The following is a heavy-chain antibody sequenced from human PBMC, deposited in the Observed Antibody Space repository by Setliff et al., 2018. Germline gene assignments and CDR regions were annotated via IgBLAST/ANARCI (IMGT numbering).Heavy chain of an antibody. D-gene: IGHD2-21*02. Sequence: KPSETLSLTCTVSGDTLSVYYWSWIRQPPGKGLEWIGGISYGGNTYYNPSLNSRVTISADTPKNQFSVRLNSVTAADTAVYYCARHWDFCGGNCPHNSIDYWGRGALVTVSS. J-gene: IGHJ4*02. CDR1: GDTLSVYY. V-gene: IGHV4-39*01. CDR2: ISYGGNT. CDR3: ARHWDFCGGNCPHNSIDY.